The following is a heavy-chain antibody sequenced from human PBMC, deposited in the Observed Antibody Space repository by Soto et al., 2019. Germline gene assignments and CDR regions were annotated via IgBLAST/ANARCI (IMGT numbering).Heavy chain of an antibody. CDR2: IYPADSDT. CDR1: GYSFTIYW. CDR3: ARHSPGSSYYYYVMAV. J-gene: IGHJ6*04. V-gene: IGHV5-51*01. Sequence: GESLKISCNGSGYSFTIYWIGWVRQMPGKGLEWMGIIYPADSDTRYSPSFQGQVTISADKSISTAYLQWSSLKASDTAMYYCARHSPGSSYYYYVMAVWGKGTTVPVSP. D-gene: IGHD1-26*01.